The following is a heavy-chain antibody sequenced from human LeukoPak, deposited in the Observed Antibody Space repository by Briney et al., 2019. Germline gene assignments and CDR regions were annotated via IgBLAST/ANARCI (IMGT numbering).Heavy chain of an antibody. CDR1: GGSFSGYY. Sequence: PSETLSLTCAVYGGSFSGYYWSWIRQPPGKGLEWIGEINHSGSTNYNPSLKSRVTISVDTSKNQFSLKLSSVTAADTAVYYCARIVAVAGPYFDYWGQGTLVTVSP. J-gene: IGHJ4*02. D-gene: IGHD6-19*01. V-gene: IGHV4-34*01. CDR3: ARIVAVAGPYFDY. CDR2: INHSGST.